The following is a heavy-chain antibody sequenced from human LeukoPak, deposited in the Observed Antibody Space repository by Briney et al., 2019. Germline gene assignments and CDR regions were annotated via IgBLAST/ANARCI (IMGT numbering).Heavy chain of an antibody. CDR3: AKWGGH. CDR2: INHNGNVN. CDR1: GFTFSSYW. V-gene: IGHV3-7*03. Sequence: GGSLRLSCAASGFTFSSYWMNWARQAPGKGLEWVASINHNGNVNYYVDSVKGRFTISRDNAKNSLYLQMSNLRAEDTAVYYCAKWGGHWGQGTLVTASS. D-gene: IGHD1-26*01. J-gene: IGHJ4*02.